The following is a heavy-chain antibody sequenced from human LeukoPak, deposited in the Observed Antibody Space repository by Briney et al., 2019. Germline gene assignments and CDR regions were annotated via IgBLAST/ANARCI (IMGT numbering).Heavy chain of an antibody. CDR2: IYSGGST. CDR3: ARPRYSSGWFFDY. D-gene: IGHD6-19*01. CDR1: GFTVSSNY. Sequence: GGSLRLSCAASGFTVSSNYMSWVRQAPGKGLEWVSVIYSGGSTYYADSVKGRFTISRDNSKNTLYPQMNSLRAEDTAVYYCARPRYSSGWFFDYWGQGTLVTVSS. V-gene: IGHV3-53*01. J-gene: IGHJ4*02.